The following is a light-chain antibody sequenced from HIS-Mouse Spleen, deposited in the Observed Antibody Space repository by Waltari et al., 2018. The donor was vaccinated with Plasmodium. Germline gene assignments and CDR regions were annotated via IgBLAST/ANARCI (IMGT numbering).Light chain of an antibody. Sequence: EIVMTQPPATLSVSPGERATLSCGASQRVSSNLAWYQQKPGQAPRLLIYGASTRATGIPARFSGSGSGTEFTLTISSLQSEDFAVYYCQQYNNWPRLTFGGGTKVEIK. V-gene: IGKV3-15*01. CDR2: GAS. J-gene: IGKJ4*01. CDR1: QRVSSN. CDR3: QQYNNWPRLT.